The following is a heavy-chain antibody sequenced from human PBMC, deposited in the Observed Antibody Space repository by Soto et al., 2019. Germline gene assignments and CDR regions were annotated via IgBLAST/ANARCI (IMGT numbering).Heavy chain of an antibody. CDR1: GGSISRSSYY. Sequence: SETLSLTCSVSGGSISRSSYYWNWFRQSPGKGLEWIGSVYYSGTTYYNPSLKRRVTISVDTYNQFSLKLSSVTAADTAYYFCARRPMVGPVAENAFDIWGQGTRVT. CDR3: ARRPMVGPVAENAFDI. CDR2: VYYSGTT. J-gene: IGHJ3*02. D-gene: IGHD6-19*01. V-gene: IGHV4-39*01.